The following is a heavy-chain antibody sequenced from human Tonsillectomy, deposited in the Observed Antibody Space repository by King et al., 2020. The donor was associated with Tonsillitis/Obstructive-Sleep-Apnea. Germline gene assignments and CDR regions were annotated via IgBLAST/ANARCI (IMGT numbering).Heavy chain of an antibody. Sequence: PLQESGPGLVTPSETLSLTCSVSGGSISSSYNHWAWIRQPPGKGLEWIGSIYYSGDTYYSPSLKSRVTISIDTSKNQFSLKLSSVTAADTAVYYCARQDKITYYDFWSGYYSAFDIGARGQWSPSPQ. V-gene: IGHV4-39*01. CDR3: ARQDKITYYDFWSGYYSAFD. CDR2: IYYSGDT. J-gene: IGHJ3*02. CDR1: GGSISSSYNH. D-gene: IGHD3-3*01.